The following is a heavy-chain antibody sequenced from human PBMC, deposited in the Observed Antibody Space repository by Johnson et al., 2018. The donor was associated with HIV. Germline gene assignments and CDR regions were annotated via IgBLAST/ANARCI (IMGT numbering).Heavy chain of an antibody. J-gene: IGHJ3*02. V-gene: IGHV3-9*01. CDR3: ARAPPGGAFDI. D-gene: IGHD6-25*01. CDR2: INWNGGST. CDR1: GFTFDDYA. Sequence: VQLVESGGGLVQPGRSLRLSCAASGFTFDDYAMHWVRQAPGKGLEWVSGINWNGGSTGYADSVKGRFTISRDNSKYTVYLQMNSLRVEDTAVYYCARAPPGGAFDIWGQGTMVTVSS.